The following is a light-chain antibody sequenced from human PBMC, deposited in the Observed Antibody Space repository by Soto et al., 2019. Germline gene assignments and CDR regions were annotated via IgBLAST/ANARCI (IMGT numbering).Light chain of an antibody. CDR3: QQANSFPRT. V-gene: IGKV1-12*01. CDR1: QGISSW. CDR2: AAS. Sequence: DIQMTQSPSSVSASVGDRVTITCRASQGISSWLGWYQQKPGKAPKPLIYAASSLESGGPSRFSGSGSGYDFTLTISSLQQEDVPTYSFQQANSFPRTFGQGNKLETK. J-gene: IGKJ2*01.